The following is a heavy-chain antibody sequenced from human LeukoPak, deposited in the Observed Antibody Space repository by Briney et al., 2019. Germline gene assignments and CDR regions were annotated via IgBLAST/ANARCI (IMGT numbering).Heavy chain of an antibody. CDR2: IYYSGST. CDR3: ASEASSDDAFDI. V-gene: IGHV4-59*01. Sequence: PSETLSLTCTVSGGSISSYYWSWIRQSPGKGLEWIGYIYYSGSTNYNPSLKSRVTISVDTSKNQFSLKLSSVTAADTAVYYCASEASSDDAFDIWGQGTMVTVSS. J-gene: IGHJ3*02. CDR1: GGSISSYY.